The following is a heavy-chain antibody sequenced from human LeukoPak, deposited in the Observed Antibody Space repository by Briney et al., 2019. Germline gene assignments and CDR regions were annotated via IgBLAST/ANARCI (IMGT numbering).Heavy chain of an antibody. CDR2: INSDGSST. D-gene: IGHD3-10*01. J-gene: IGHJ4*02. CDR1: GFTFSSYW. CDR3: ARRVEYYYGSEEVGYFDY. V-gene: IGHV3-74*01. Sequence: PGGSLRLSCAASGFTFSSYWMHWVHQAPGKGLVWVSRINSDGSSTSYADSVKGRFTISRDNAKNTLYLQMNSLRAEDTAVYYCARRVEYYYGSEEVGYFDYWGQGTLVTVSS.